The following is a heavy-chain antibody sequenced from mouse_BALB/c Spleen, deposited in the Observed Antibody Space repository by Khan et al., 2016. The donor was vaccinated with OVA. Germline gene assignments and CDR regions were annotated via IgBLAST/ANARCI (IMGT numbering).Heavy chain of an antibody. V-gene: IGHV5-6*01. CDR3: ARLAYYNNSEGFDY. Sequence: EVQLLETGGDFVRPGGSLKLSCAASGFTFSTYGMSWVRQTPDKRLEWVATINTGGAYTYYPDTVKGRFTISRDNAKNTLYLQLSSLKSEDTAIYYCARLAYYNNSEGFDYWGRGTLVTVSA. J-gene: IGHJ3*01. D-gene: IGHD1-1*01. CDR1: GFTFSTYG. CDR2: INTGGAYT.